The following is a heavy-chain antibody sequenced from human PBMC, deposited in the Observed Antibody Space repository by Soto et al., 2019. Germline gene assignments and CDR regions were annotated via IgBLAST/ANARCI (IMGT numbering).Heavy chain of an antibody. CDR3: ANSGHPVVHFV. CDR1: SVATADFY. V-gene: IGHV4-59*01. D-gene: IGHD3-10*01. CDR2: MHFSGGA. J-gene: IGHJ4*02. Sequence: VTLSLTWFVCSVATADFYGIWIRQSPGKGLEHIGYMHFSGGANYSPSLRSRVTISVDTSNNQFSLKLTSMTAADTATYYCANSGHPVVHFVCGQRFLDTVS.